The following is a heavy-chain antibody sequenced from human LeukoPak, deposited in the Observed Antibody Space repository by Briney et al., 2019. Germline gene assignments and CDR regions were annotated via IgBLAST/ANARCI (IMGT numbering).Heavy chain of an antibody. Sequence: TGGSLRLSCAASGFTFSSYAMSWVRQAPGKGLEWVAMISYDGSHKYYADSVKGRFTISRDNSKNTLFVQMSGLGPEDTALYYCTKGEYDSSEPIEYFSHWGQGTLVTVSS. CDR2: ISYDGSHK. CDR1: GFTFSSYA. J-gene: IGHJ1*01. V-gene: IGHV3-30*18. D-gene: IGHD3-22*01. CDR3: TKGEYDSSEPIEYFSH.